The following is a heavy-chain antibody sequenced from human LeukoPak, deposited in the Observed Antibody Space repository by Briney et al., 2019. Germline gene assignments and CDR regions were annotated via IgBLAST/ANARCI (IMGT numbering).Heavy chain of an antibody. D-gene: IGHD3-22*01. CDR1: GCTFSRYA. V-gene: IGHV1-69*01. Sequence: SVKVSFTASGCTFSRYAISWVRQAPGQGLEWMGGIIPIFGTANYAQKFQGRVTITADESTSTACMELGSLRSEDTAVYYCARVSGVWLSTNYGMDVWGQGTTVTVSS. J-gene: IGHJ6*02. CDR3: ARVSGVWLSTNYGMDV. CDR2: IIPIFGTA.